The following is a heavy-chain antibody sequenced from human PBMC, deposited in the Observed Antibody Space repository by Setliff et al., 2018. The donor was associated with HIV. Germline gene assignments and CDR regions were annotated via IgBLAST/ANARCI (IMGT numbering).Heavy chain of an antibody. Sequence: PSETLSLTCAVYGGSFSGYYWAWIRQSPGKGLEWIGEINHSGDTNYSPSLKNRVTISMDTSKNQFSLKLMSATGADTAIYFCAQDPQGWGSFDYWGQGNLVTVSS. J-gene: IGHJ4*02. D-gene: IGHD1-26*01. V-gene: IGHV4-34*01. CDR1: GGSFSGYY. CDR3: AQDPQGWGSFDY. CDR2: INHSGDT.